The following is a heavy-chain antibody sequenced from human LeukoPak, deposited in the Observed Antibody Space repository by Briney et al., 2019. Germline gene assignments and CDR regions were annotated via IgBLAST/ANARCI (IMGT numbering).Heavy chain of an antibody. CDR2: INHSGST. CDR1: GGSFSGYY. J-gene: IGHJ6*03. CDR3: ARKGCSSTSCYTSRYYYYMDV. D-gene: IGHD2-2*02. V-gene: IGHV4-34*01. Sequence: SETLSLTRAVYGGSFSGYYWSWIRQPPGKGLEWIGEINHSGSTNYNPSLKSRVTISVDTSKNQFSLKLSSVTAADTAVYYCARKGCSSTSCYTSRYYYYMDVWGKGTTVTVSS.